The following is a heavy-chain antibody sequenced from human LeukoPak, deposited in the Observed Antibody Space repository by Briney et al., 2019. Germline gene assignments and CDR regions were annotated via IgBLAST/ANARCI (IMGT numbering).Heavy chain of an antibody. D-gene: IGHD3-10*01. Sequence: GGSQRLFCAASGYIFCRYSKNWAPHAPGGAREWLSYISCGSGTIFYAYIVKGRFTIYRENAKNAVYLQINCQRDEDAAVYYCARGGNIGFWGQGTLVTVSS. V-gene: IGHV3-48*02. CDR3: ARGGNIGF. J-gene: IGHJ4*02. CDR2: ISCGSGTI. CDR1: GYIFCRYS.